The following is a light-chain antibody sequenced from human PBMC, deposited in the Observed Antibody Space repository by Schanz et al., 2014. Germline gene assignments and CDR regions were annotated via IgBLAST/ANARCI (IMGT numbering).Light chain of an antibody. J-gene: IGKJ2*01. V-gene: IGKV3-20*01. CDR3: QQYGTSPPYT. Sequence: EIVLTQSPGTLSLSPGERAILSCRASQGVSGNYLAWYQEKPGQAPRLLIHYASARATGTPDRFSGSGSGTDFTLTISRLEHEDFAVYYCQQYGTSPPYTFGQGTKLEIK. CDR2: YAS. CDR1: QGVSGNY.